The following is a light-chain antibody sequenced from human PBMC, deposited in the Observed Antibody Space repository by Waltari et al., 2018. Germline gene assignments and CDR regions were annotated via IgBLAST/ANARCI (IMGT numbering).Light chain of an antibody. CDR2: GNT. J-gene: IGLJ2*01. CDR1: SSNIGADYD. Sequence: QSVVTQPPSVSGALGQSVTISCTGSSSNIGADYDVHWYQQLPGEAPKVLIYGNTHRPSWVPARFSGSKSDTSASLAITGLQAEDEGDYYCQSYDSGLGDVVFGGGTKLTVL. CDR3: QSYDSGLGDVV. V-gene: IGLV1-40*01.